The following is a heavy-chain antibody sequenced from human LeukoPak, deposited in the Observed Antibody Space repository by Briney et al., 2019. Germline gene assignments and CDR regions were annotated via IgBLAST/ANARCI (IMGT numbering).Heavy chain of an antibody. J-gene: IGHJ3*02. D-gene: IGHD1-1*01. CDR1: GFTFNSYW. CDR2: IDSDGSRT. CDR3: ARGLDSDAFDI. Sequence: GGSLRLSCAASGFTFNSYWMHWVRQAPGKGLVWVSRIDSDGSRTNYADSVKGRFTISRDNAKNMLYLQMNSLRAEDTAVYYCARGLDSDAFDIWGQGTMVTVSS. V-gene: IGHV3-74*01.